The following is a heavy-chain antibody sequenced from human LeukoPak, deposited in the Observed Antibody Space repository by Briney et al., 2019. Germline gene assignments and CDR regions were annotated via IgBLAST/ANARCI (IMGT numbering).Heavy chain of an antibody. V-gene: IGHV1-69*05. Sequence: SVKVSCKASGGTFSGYAISWVRQAPGQGLEWMGGIIPIFGTANYAQKFQGRVTITTDESTSTAYMELSSLRSEDTAVYYCARGRHFWSGYSPNYYYYMDVWGKGTTVTVSS. CDR1: GGTFSGYA. J-gene: IGHJ6*03. CDR3: ARGRHFWSGYSPNYYYYMDV. D-gene: IGHD3-3*01. CDR2: IIPIFGTA.